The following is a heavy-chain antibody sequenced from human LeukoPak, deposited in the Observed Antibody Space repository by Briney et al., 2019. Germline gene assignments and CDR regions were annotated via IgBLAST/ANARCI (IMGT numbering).Heavy chain of an antibody. CDR3: ARDLKVAAAPPCDY. Sequence: ASVKVSCKASGYTFTGYYMHWVRQAPGQGLEWMGWINPNSGGTNYAQKFQGRVTMTRDTSISTAYMELSRLRSDDTAVYYCARDLKVAAAPPCDYWGQGTLATVSS. CDR1: GYTFTGYY. V-gene: IGHV1-2*02. J-gene: IGHJ4*02. D-gene: IGHD6-13*01. CDR2: INPNSGGT.